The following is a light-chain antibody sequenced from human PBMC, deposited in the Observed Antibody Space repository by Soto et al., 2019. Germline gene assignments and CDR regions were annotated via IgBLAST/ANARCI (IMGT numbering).Light chain of an antibody. V-gene: IGLV1-44*01. CDR2: SND. CDR1: SSNIGGNT. J-gene: IGLJ2*01. Sequence: QPVLTQPPSASGTPGQRVTMSCSGSSSNIGGNTVNWYQQLPGMAPKLLIHSNDQRPSGAPDRFSGSKSGTSASLAISGLQTEDEADYYCAAWDGSLNGVAFGGGTQLTVL. CDR3: AAWDGSLNGVA.